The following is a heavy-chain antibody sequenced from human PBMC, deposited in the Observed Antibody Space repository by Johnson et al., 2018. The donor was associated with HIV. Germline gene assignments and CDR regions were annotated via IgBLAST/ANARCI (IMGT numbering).Heavy chain of an antibody. J-gene: IGHJ3*02. D-gene: IGHD1-26*01. Sequence: QVQLVESGGGVAQPGRSLRLSCVASGFTFSSYALHWVRQAPGKGLEWVAVISFDGRIKYYADSVKGRFTISRDNSKNTLYLQMNSLRAEDTAVYYCAKDRPRVGATAPSGGMDFDIWGQGTMVTVSS. CDR2: ISFDGRIK. V-gene: IGHV3-30*04. CDR3: AKDRPRVGATAPSGGMDFDI. CDR1: GFTFSSYA.